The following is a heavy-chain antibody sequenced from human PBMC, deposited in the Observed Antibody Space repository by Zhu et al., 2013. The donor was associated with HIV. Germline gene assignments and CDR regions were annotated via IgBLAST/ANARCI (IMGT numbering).Heavy chain of an antibody. CDR2: IYSGGST. D-gene: IGHD1-26*01. V-gene: IGHV3-53*01. CDR3: ARGTGSYTTSRFDY. J-gene: IGHJ4*02. Sequence: EVQLVESGGGLIQPGGSLRLSCAASGFTVSSNYMSWVRQAPGKGLEWVSVIYSGGSTYYADSVKGRFTISRDNSKNTLYLQMNSLRAEDTAVYYCARGTGSYTTSRFDYWAREPWSPSPQ. CDR1: GFTVSSNY.